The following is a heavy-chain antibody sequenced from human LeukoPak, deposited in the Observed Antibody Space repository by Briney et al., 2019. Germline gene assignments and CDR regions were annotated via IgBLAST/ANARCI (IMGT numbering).Heavy chain of an antibody. CDR1: GYSFTSYW. CDR2: IYPGDSDT. J-gene: IGHJ5*02. Sequence: GESLKISCKGSGYSFTSYWIGWVRQMPGKGLERMGIIYPGDSDTRYSPSFQGQVTISADKSISTAYLQWSSLKASDTAMYYCASSALSSSGGGFFDPWGQGTLVTVSS. CDR3: ASSALSSSGGGFFDP. D-gene: IGHD6-6*01. V-gene: IGHV5-51*01.